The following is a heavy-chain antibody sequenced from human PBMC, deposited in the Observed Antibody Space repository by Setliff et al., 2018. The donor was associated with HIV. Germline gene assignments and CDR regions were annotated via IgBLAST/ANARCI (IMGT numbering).Heavy chain of an antibody. CDR3: ATVWGYSYANIYYFDY. CDR1: GYTLTELS. J-gene: IGHJ4*02. D-gene: IGHD5-18*01. Sequence: ASVKVSCKVSGYTLTELSMHWVRQAPGKGLEWMGGFDPEDGETIYAQKFQGRVTMTEDTSTDTAYMELSSLRSEDTAVYFCATVWGYSYANIYYFDYWGQGTLVTVSS. CDR2: FDPEDGET. V-gene: IGHV1-24*01.